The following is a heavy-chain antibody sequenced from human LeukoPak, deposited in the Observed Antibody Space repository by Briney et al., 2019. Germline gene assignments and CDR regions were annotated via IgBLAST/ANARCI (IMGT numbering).Heavy chain of an antibody. CDR3: AREVNYYDILTGYSSHDAFDI. CDR1: GGSISSYY. V-gene: IGHV4-4*07. D-gene: IGHD3-9*01. CDR2: IYTSGST. Sequence: SETLSLTXTVSGGSISSYYWSWIRQPAGKGLEWIGRIYTSGSTNYNPSLKSRVTMSVDTSKNQFSLKLSSVTAADTAVYYCAREVNYYDILTGYSSHDAFDIWGQGTMVTVSS. J-gene: IGHJ3*02.